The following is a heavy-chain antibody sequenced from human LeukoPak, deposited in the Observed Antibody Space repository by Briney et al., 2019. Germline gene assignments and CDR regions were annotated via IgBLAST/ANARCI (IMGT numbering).Heavy chain of an antibody. CDR1: GYSISSGYY. CDR3: AREHDYGDYALVYFDY. J-gene: IGHJ4*02. CDR2: IYHSGST. V-gene: IGHV4-38-2*02. Sequence: SETLSLTCTVSGYSISSGYYWGWIRQPPGKGLEWIGSIYHSGSTYYNPSLKSRVTISVDTSKNQFSLKLSSVTAADTAVYYCAREHDYGDYALVYFDYWGQGTLVTVSS. D-gene: IGHD4-17*01.